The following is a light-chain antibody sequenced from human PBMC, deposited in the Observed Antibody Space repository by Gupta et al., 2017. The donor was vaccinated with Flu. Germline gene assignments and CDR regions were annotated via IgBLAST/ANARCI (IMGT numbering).Light chain of an antibody. CDR2: DAS. Sequence: DIVLTQSPATLSLSPGERATLSCRASQGVKNYLAWYKQKPGQTPRLLIYDASNRDTGLTARFSGSGYGKHLTLTISSGEQEDFACYYFQQRNNWPLFTFGPGTRMDIK. J-gene: IGKJ5*01. CDR1: QGVKNY. CDR3: QQRNNWPLFT. V-gene: IGKV3-11*01.